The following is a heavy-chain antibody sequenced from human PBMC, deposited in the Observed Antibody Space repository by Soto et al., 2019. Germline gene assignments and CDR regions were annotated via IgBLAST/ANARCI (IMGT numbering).Heavy chain of an antibody. CDR3: VSQRTSVLTQAYFDY. CDR2: IYYSGST. V-gene: IGHV4-61*01. J-gene: IGHJ4*02. D-gene: IGHD2-8*01. Sequence: SETLSLTCTFSGGSVSSGSYYWSWIRQPPGKGLEWIGYIYYSGSTNYNPSLKSRVTISVDTSKNQFSLKLNSVTASDTAAYFCVSQRTSVLTQAYFDYWGPGALVTVSS. CDR1: GGSVSSGSYY.